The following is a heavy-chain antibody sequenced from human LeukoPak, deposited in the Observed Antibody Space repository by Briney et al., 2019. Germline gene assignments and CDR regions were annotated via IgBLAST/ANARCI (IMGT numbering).Heavy chain of an antibody. CDR1: GGSIRSSYYY. D-gene: IGHD6-6*01. CDR3: ARDWPGEYSSSSPGYAFDI. Sequence: PSETLSLTCTVSGGSIRSSYYYWGWIRQPPGKGLEWIGSIYDSGSTYYNPSLKSRVTISVDTSKNQFSLKLSSVTAADTAVYYCARDWPGEYSSSSPGYAFDIWGQGTMVTVSS. CDR2: IYDSGST. J-gene: IGHJ3*02. V-gene: IGHV4-39*07.